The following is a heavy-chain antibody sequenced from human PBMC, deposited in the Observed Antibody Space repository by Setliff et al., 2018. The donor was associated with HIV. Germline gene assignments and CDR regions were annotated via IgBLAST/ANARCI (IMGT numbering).Heavy chain of an antibody. J-gene: IGHJ5*02. CDR2: IYTSGST. Sequence: SETLSLTCTVSGGSISSGSYYWNWIRQPAGKGLEWIGRIYTSGSTNYNPSLKSRVTISVDTSRNHFSLKLSSVTAADTAVYYCARSYYYDSSGYSSRYWFDPWGQGTQVTVSS. V-gene: IGHV4-61*02. CDR1: GGSISSGSYY. D-gene: IGHD3-22*01. CDR3: ARSYYYDSSGYSSRYWFDP.